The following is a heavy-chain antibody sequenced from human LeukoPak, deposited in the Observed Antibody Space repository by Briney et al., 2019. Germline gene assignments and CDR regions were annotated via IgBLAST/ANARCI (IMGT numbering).Heavy chain of an antibody. D-gene: IGHD3-3*01. CDR3: ARVYFRSGQQPNLDY. Sequence: ASVKVSCKASGYTFTSYYMHWVRQARGQGREWMGIINPSGGSTSYAQKFQGRVTMTRDMSTSTVYMELSSLRSEDTAVYYCARVYFRSGQQPNLDYWGQGTLVTVSS. J-gene: IGHJ4*02. CDR2: INPSGGST. CDR1: GYTFTSYY. V-gene: IGHV1-46*01.